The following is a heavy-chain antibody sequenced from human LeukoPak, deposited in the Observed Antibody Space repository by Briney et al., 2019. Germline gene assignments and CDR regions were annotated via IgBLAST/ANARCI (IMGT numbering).Heavy chain of an antibody. CDR2: INAGSGNT. CDR1: GYTFTSYA. CDR3: ARVPRGGGYGY. V-gene: IGHV1-3*01. Sequence: ASVKVSCKASGYTFTSYAMHWVRQAPGQRLEWMGWINAGSGNTKYSQKFQGRVTITRDTSASTAYMELSSLRSEDTAVYYCARVPRGGGYGYWGQGTLVTVSS. D-gene: IGHD5-12*01. J-gene: IGHJ4*02.